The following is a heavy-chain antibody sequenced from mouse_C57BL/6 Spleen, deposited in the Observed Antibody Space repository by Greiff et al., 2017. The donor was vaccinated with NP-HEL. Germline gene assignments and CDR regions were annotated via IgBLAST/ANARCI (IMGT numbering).Heavy chain of an antibody. CDR1: GFAFSRYW. Sequence: EVHLVESGGGLVQPGGSLKLSCAASGFAFSRYWMSWVRRAPGKGLEWIGDINPDSSTINYAPSLKDKFIISRDNAKNTLYLQMSKVRSEDTALYYCARLRTGGGYWYFDVWGTGTTVTVAS. V-gene: IGHV4-1*01. CDR2: INPDSSTI. D-gene: IGHD4-1*01. CDR3: ARLRTGGGYWYFDV. J-gene: IGHJ1*03.